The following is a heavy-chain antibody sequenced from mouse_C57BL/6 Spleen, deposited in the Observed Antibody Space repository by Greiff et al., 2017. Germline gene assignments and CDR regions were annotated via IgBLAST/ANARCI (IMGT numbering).Heavy chain of an antibody. J-gene: IGHJ1*03. CDR2: IYPGDGDT. Sequence: QVQLQQSGAELVKPGASVKISCKASGYAFSSYWMNWVKQRPGKGLEWIGQIYPGDGDTNYNGKFKGKATLTADKSSSTAYMQLSSLTSEDSAVYFCASRGGSSPCWYFDVWGTGTTVTVSS. CDR3: ASRGGSSPCWYFDV. D-gene: IGHD1-1*01. CDR1: GYAFSSYW. V-gene: IGHV1-80*01.